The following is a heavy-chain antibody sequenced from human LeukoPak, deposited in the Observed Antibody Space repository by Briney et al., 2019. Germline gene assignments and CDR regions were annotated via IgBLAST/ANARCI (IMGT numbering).Heavy chain of an antibody. D-gene: IGHD4-17*01. CDR1: GYTFTGYY. CDR2: INPNSGGT. CDR3: ARPSYGDYEYYFDY. V-gene: IGHV1-2*02. Sequence: GSVKVSCKASGYTFTGYYMHWVRQAPGQGLEWMGWINPNSGGTNYAQKFQGRVTMTRDTSISTAYMELSRLRSDDTAVYYCARPSYGDYEYYFDYWGQGTLVTVSS. J-gene: IGHJ4*02.